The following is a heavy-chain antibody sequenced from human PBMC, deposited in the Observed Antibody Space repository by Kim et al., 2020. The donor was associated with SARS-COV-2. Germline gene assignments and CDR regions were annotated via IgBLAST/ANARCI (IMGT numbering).Heavy chain of an antibody. Sequence: GGSLRLSCAASGFTFSSYAMSWVRQAPGKGLEWVSVIYSGGSSTYYADSVKGRFTISRDNSKNTLYLQMNSLRAEDTAVYYCAKTERGDTQYYYDSSGYSHFDYWGQGTLVTVSS. V-gene: IGHV3-23*03. J-gene: IGHJ4*02. CDR3: AKTERGDTQYYYDSSGYSHFDY. CDR2: IYSGGSST. D-gene: IGHD3-22*01. CDR1: GFTFSSYA.